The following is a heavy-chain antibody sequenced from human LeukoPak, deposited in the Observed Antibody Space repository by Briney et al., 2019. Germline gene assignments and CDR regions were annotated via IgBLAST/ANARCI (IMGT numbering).Heavy chain of an antibody. J-gene: IGHJ5*02. CDR1: GFTFSSYE. CDR3: ARDLPRIVVVPAGWFDP. V-gene: IGHV3-7*01. Sequence: GGSLRLSCAASGFTFSSYEMNWVRQAPGKGLEWVANIKQDGSEKYYVDSVKGRFTISRDNAKNSLYLQMNSLRAEDTAVYYCARDLPRIVVVPAGWFDPWGQGTLVTVSS. D-gene: IGHD2-2*01. CDR2: IKQDGSEK.